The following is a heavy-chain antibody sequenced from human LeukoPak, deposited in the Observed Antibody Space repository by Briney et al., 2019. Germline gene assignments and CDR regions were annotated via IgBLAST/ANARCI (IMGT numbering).Heavy chain of an antibody. CDR1: GGSISSSSYY. D-gene: IGHD3-10*01. CDR3: ARHLMHYSTDYYGSGKEDWFDP. J-gene: IGHJ5*02. V-gene: IGHV4-39*01. Sequence: SETLSLTCTVSGGSISSSSYYWGWIRQPPGKGLEWIGSIYYSGSTYYNPSLKSRVTISVDTSKNQFSLKLSSVTAADTAVYYCARHLMHYSTDYYGSGKEDWFDPWGQGTLVTVSS. CDR2: IYYSGST.